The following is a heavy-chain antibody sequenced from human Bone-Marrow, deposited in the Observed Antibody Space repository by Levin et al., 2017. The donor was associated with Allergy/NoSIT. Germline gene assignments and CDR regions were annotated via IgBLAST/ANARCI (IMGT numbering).Heavy chain of an antibody. D-gene: IGHD1-26*01. V-gene: IGHV3-23*01. CDR1: GFTFSSYA. CDR2: ISGSGGST. J-gene: IGHJ4*02. CDR3: AKDSPSIVGATVDY. Sequence: GESLKISCAASGFTFSSYAMSWVRQAPGKGLEWVSAISGSGGSTYYADSVKGRFTISRDNSKNTLYLQMNSLRAEDTAVYYCAKDSPSIVGATVDYWGQGTLVTVSS.